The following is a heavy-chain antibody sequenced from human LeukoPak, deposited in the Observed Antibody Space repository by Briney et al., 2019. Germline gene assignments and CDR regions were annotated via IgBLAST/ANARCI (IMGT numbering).Heavy chain of an antibody. CDR1: GFTFSSYE. J-gene: IGHJ3*02. Sequence: PGGSLRLSCAASGFTFSSYEMNWVRQAPGKGLEWVSYISSSGSTIYYADSVKGRFTISRDNAKNSLYLHVNSLRAEDTAVYYCARGGCSGGFDIWGQGTMVTVSS. D-gene: IGHD2-15*01. CDR3: ARGGCSGGFDI. CDR2: ISSSGSTI. V-gene: IGHV3-48*03.